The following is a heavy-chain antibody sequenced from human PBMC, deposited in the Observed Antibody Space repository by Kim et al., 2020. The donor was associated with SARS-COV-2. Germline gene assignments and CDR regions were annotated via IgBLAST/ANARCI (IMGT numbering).Heavy chain of an antibody. CDR3: ARDPIYSSGWPFDY. Sequence: NPSLKSRVTISVDTSKNKFSLKRSSVTAADTAVYYCARDPIYSSGWPFDYWGQGTLVTVSS. V-gene: IGHV4-34*01. D-gene: IGHD6-19*01. J-gene: IGHJ4*02.